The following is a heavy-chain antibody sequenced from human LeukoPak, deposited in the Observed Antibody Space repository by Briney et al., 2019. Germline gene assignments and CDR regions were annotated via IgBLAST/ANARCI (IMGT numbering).Heavy chain of an antibody. V-gene: IGHV4-39*01. CDR3: ATINVVVVADFSMDV. CDR1: GGSISSSSYY. J-gene: IGHJ6*02. D-gene: IGHD2-15*01. Sequence: PSETLSLTCTVSGGSISSSSYYWGWIRQPPGKGLEWIGSIYYSGSTYYNPSLKSRVTISVDTSKNQFSLKLSSVTAADTAVYYCATINVVVVADFSMDVWGQGTTVTVSS. CDR2: IYYSGST.